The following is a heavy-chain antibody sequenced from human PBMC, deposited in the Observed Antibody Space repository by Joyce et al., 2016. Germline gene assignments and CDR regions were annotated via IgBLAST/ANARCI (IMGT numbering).Heavy chain of an antibody. CDR1: GSTFSSSS. Sequence: QLVESGGGVVKAGGSLRLSCEAYGSTFSSSSMSWFRQAPGKGLEWVAAISATSYYKFHAVTVRGRFTVSRDNAKKTLYLQMNSLRAEDSAVFYCARGGSSYYYAMDVWGQGTTVTVSS. J-gene: IGHJ6*02. CDR2: ISATSYYK. V-gene: IGHV3-21*01. D-gene: IGHD2-2*01. CDR3: ARGGSSYYYAMDV.